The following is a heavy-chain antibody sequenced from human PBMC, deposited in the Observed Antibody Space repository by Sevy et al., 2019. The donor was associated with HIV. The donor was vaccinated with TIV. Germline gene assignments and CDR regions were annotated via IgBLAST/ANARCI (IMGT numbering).Heavy chain of an antibody. D-gene: IGHD6-19*01. Sequence: GGFLRLSCAASGFTFSSYAMSWVRQAPGKGLEWVSAISGSGGSTYYADSVKGRFTISRDNSKNTLYLQMNSLRAEDTAVYYCAKVTAVAGSYYYYYGMDVWGQGTTVTVSS. V-gene: IGHV3-23*01. J-gene: IGHJ6*02. CDR1: GFTFSSYA. CDR2: ISGSGGST. CDR3: AKVTAVAGSYYYYYGMDV.